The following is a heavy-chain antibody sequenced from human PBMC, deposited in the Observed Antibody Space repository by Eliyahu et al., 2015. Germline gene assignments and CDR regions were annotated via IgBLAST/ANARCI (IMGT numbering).Heavy chain of an antibody. V-gene: IGHV3-74*01. CDR1: GFTFSSXW. CDR2: ITSDGFGA. CDR3: ARGRAGAAYVDY. D-gene: IGHD1-26*01. Sequence: EVQLVESGGGXVRPGGSLXXSCAASGFTFSSXWMHWVRQVPGKGLVWVSRITSDGFGAXSADSVKGRFTISRDNAKSTVYLQMNSLRAEDTGLYYCARGRAGAAYVDYWGQGTLVTVSS. J-gene: IGHJ4*02.